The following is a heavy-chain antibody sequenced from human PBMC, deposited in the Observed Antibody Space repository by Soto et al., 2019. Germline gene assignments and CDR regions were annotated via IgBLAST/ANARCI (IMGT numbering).Heavy chain of an antibody. Sequence: GGSLRLSCAASGFTFSSYGMHWVRQAPGKGLEWVAVISYDGSNKYYADSVKGRFTISRDNSKNTLYLQMNSLRAEDTAVYYCANLEGGIVGSTTGYYYGMDVWGQGTTVTVSS. CDR3: ANLEGGIVGSTTGYYYGMDV. V-gene: IGHV3-30*18. CDR1: GFTFSSYG. D-gene: IGHD1-26*01. CDR2: ISYDGSNK. J-gene: IGHJ6*02.